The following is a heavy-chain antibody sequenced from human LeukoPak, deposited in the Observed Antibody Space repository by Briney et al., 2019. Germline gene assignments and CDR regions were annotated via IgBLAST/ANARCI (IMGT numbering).Heavy chain of an antibody. V-gene: IGHV4-59*03. CDR2: IHSSGST. CDR1: GGYISGYY. J-gene: IGHJ4*02. CDR3: AKYFAAHGDSHLDY. D-gene: IGHD2-21*01. Sequence: SETPSLTCSVSGGYISGYYWSWLRQPPGKGLEWIGYIHSSGSTNYNPSLRSRLTTSVDTSKNQFSLKLSSVTAADTAVYYCAKYFAAHGDSHLDYWGQGTLVTVSS.